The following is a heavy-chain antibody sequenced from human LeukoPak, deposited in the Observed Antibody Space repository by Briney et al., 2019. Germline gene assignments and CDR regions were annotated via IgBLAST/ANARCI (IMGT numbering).Heavy chain of an antibody. Sequence: GEPLRLSCAVSGAAFTILAMHWIRQCPGKELEFVSAIGGDGTITHYGDSVRGRFMITRDNSKNTMYLQMGGLRPEHTAVYFCATGYNHYYDYWGQGIQVTVSS. CDR2: IGGDGTIT. CDR1: GAAFTILA. J-gene: IGHJ4*02. CDR3: ATGYNHYYDY. D-gene: IGHD5-24*01. V-gene: IGHV3-64*02.